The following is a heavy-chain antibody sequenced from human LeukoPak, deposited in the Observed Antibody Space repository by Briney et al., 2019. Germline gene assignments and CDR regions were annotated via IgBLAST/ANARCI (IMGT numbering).Heavy chain of an antibody. V-gene: IGHV3-23*01. CDR2: ISGRGDNT. CDR1: GFTFSSYA. Sequence: PGGSLRLSCAASGFTFSSYAMNWVRQAPGKGLEWVSTISGRGDNTHYADSVKGRFTISRDNSKNTLYLQMNSLRAEDTAVYYCAGYCSSTSCRGIRWGFDYWGQGTLVTVSS. J-gene: IGHJ4*02. D-gene: IGHD2-2*01. CDR3: AGYCSSTSCRGIRWGFDY.